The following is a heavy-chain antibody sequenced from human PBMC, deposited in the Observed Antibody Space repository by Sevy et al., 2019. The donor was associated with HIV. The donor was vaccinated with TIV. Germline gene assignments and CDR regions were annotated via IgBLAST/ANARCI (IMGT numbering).Heavy chain of an antibody. D-gene: IGHD3-9*01. V-gene: IGHV3-9*01. CDR2: ISWNSGSI. J-gene: IGHJ6*02. CDR3: AKDIAESYYDIFTGYYKASMDV. Sequence: GGSLRLSCAASGFTFDDYAMHWVRQAPGKGLEWVSGISWNSGSIGYADSVKGRFTISRDNAKNSLYLQMNSLRAEDTALYYCAKDIAESYYDIFTGYYKASMDVWGQGTTVTVSS. CDR1: GFTFDDYA.